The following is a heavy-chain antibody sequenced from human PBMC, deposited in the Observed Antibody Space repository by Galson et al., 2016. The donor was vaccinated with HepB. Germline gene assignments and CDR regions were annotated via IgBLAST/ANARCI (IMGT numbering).Heavy chain of an antibody. CDR1: SGSITSDGYY. CDR3: ARLGWFGENFTFDP. V-gene: IGHV4-61*08. Sequence: SETLSLTCSVSSGSITSDGYYWSWLRQPPGKGLEWIAYIYYNKNANYNPSLKSRITLSVDTSQSQFSLRLSSVTAADTAVYYCARLGWFGENFTFDPWGQGILVTVTS. J-gene: IGHJ5*02. D-gene: IGHD3-10*01. CDR2: IYYNKNA.